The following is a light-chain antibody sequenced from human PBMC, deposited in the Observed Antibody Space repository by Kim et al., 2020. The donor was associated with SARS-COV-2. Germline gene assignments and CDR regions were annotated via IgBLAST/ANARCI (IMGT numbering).Light chain of an antibody. V-gene: IGKV3-11*01. Sequence: SLSPGERATLSCKASQSVGSQLAWYQQKPGQPPRLLIYDASNRAAGIPARFSGSGSGTDFTLTISSLEPEDCAVYYCQQRTTSITFGGGTKVDIK. CDR1: QSVGSQ. CDR3: QQRTTSIT. J-gene: IGKJ4*01. CDR2: DAS.